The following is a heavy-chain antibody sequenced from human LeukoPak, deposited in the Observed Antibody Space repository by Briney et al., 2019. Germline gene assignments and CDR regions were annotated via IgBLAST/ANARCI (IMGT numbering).Heavy chain of an antibody. J-gene: IGHJ4*02. CDR2: ISGSGGST. V-gene: IGHV3-23*01. CDR1: GFTFSSYA. CDR3: AKNHYDSSGYYHFDY. D-gene: IGHD3-22*01. Sequence: GGSLRLSCAASGFTFSSYAMSWVRQAPGKGLEWVSAISGSGGSTYYADSVKGRFTISRDNPKNTLYLQMNSLRAEDTAVYYCAKNHYDSSGYYHFDYWGQGTLATVSS.